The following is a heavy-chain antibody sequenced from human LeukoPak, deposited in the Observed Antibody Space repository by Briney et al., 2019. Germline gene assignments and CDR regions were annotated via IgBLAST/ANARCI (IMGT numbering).Heavy chain of an antibody. CDR1: GLTVVNNY. D-gene: IGHD2-2*01. J-gene: IGHJ4*02. CDR2: IYSGGPT. V-gene: IGHV3-53*01. CDR3: ARAIQSQLLKGYFDY. Sequence: GGSLRLSCAASGLTVVNNYMSWVRQAPGKGLEWGSIIYSGGPTYYADSVRGRFTISRDNSKNTLYLQMNSLTVDDTAVYYCARAIQSQLLKGYFDYWGQGTLVTVSS.